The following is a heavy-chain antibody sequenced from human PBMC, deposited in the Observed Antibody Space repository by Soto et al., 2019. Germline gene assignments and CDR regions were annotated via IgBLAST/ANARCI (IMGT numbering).Heavy chain of an antibody. V-gene: IGHV4-34*01. D-gene: IGHD3-3*01. CDR3: AREVGVRSGYYPYYYYYYMDV. J-gene: IGHJ6*03. CDR2: INHSGST. Sequence: SETLSLTCAVYGGSFSGYYWSWIRQPPGKGLEWIGEINHSGSTNYNPSLKSRVTISVDTSKNQFSLKLSSVTAADTAVYYCAREVGVRSGYYPYYYYYYMDVWGKGTTVT. CDR1: GGSFSGYY.